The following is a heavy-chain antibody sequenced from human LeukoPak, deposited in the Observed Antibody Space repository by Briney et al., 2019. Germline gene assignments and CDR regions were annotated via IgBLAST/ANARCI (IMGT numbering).Heavy chain of an antibody. CDR2: ISSSGSTI. D-gene: IGHD1-26*01. V-gene: IGHV3-11*01. CDR3: AKVRYSGSYLTEYYFDY. CDR1: GFTFSDYY. J-gene: IGHJ4*02. Sequence: GSLRLSCAASGFTFSDYYMSWIRQAPGKGLEWVSYISSSGSTIYYADSVKGRFTISRDNAKNSLYLQMNSLRAEDTAVYYCAKVRYSGSYLTEYYFDYWGQGTLVTVSS.